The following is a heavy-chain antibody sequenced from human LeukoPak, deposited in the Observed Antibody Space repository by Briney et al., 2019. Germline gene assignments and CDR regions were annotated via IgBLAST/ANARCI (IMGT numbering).Heavy chain of an antibody. J-gene: IGHJ4*02. Sequence: SATLSLTCSVAGGSVSSYYWSWIRQPPGKGLEWIGYIYYSGSTNYNPSLKSRVTISVDTSKNQFSLKLSSVTAADTAVYYCARKASTTDYFDYWGQGTLVTVSS. CDR3: ARKASTTDYFDY. CDR1: GGSVSSYY. V-gene: IGHV4-59*08. D-gene: IGHD4-11*01. CDR2: IYYSGST.